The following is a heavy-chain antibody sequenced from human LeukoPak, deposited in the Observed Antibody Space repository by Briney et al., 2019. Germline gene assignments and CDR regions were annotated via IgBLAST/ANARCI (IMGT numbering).Heavy chain of an antibody. D-gene: IGHD1-26*01. Sequence: GGSLRLSXAASGFTFSSYGMHWVRQAPGKGLEGVAVIWYDGSNKYYADSVKGRFTISRDNSKNTLYLQMNSLRAEDAAVYYCAKDPRGSYSRDYYYYMDVWGKGTTVTVSS. V-gene: IGHV3-33*06. J-gene: IGHJ6*03. CDR1: GFTFSSYG. CDR3: AKDPRGSYSRDYYYYMDV. CDR2: IWYDGSNK.